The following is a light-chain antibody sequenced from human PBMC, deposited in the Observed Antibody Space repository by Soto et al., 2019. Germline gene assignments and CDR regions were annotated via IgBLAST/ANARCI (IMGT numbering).Light chain of an antibody. CDR1: QGVSNR. V-gene: IGKV1-17*03. J-gene: IGKJ1*01. CDR3: LQHNSYPWT. Sequence: DIQMTQSPSAMSASVGDRITITCRASQGVSNRLVWFQQKPGKVPKRLIFAATLLQSGVPSRFSGSGSGKEFTLTIRGLQAEDFATYYCLQHNSYPWTFGPGTKVDIK. CDR2: AAT.